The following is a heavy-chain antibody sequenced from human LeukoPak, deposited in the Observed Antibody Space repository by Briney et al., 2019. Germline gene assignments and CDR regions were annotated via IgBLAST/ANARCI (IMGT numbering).Heavy chain of an antibody. CDR2: ISGSGGST. CDR1: GFTFSSYA. V-gene: IGHV3-23*01. Sequence: GGSLRLSCAASGFTFSSYAMSWVRQAPGKGLEWVSAISGSGGSTYYADSVMGRFTISRDNAKNSLYLQMNSLRAEDTAVYYCARVVTYYGSGAFDYWGQGTLVTVSS. D-gene: IGHD3-10*01. J-gene: IGHJ4*02. CDR3: ARVVTYYGSGAFDY.